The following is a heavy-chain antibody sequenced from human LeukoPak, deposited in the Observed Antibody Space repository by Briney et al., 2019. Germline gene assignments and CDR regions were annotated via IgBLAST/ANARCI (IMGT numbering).Heavy chain of an antibody. CDR1: GFTFDDYA. J-gene: IGHJ4*02. CDR2: ISWDGANT. V-gene: IGHV3-43D*03. Sequence: GGSLRLSCAASGFTFDDYAMHWVRQAPGKGLEWVSLISWDGANTYYADSVKGRFTISRDSSKNSLYLQMNSLRAEDTALYYCAKAGYYYSSASYYNYFDYWGQGTLVTVSS. D-gene: IGHD3-10*01. CDR3: AKAGYYYSSASYYNYFDY.